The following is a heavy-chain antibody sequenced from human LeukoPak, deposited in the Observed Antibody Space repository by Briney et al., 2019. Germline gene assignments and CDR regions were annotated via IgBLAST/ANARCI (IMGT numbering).Heavy chain of an antibody. Sequence: PGGSLRLSCTASGFTFDDYAMHWVRQAPGKGLEWGSLISGDGSTTYSAGSVKGRFTISRDNSKNSLYLQMNSLRTEDTALYYCAKGIKAVAGTAECFQHWGQGTLVTVSS. V-gene: IGHV3-43*02. CDR2: ISGDGSTT. CDR1: GFTFDDYA. J-gene: IGHJ1*01. D-gene: IGHD6-19*01. CDR3: AKGIKAVAGTAECFQH.